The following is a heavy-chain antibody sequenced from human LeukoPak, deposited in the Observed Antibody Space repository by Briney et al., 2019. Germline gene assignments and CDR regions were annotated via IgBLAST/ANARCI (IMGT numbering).Heavy chain of an antibody. CDR1: GFTFSSYG. J-gene: IGHJ4*02. Sequence: PGGSLRLSCAASGFTFSSYGMHWVRQAPGKGLEWVAVIWYDGSNKYYADSVKGRFTISRDNAKNSVYLQMNSLRAEDTAVYYCARDYSSGWYVNYWGQGTLVTVSS. CDR2: IWYDGSNK. CDR3: ARDYSSGWYVNY. V-gene: IGHV3-33*01. D-gene: IGHD6-19*01.